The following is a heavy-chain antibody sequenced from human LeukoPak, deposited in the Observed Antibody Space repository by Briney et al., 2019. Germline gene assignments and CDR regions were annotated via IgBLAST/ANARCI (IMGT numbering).Heavy chain of an antibody. Sequence: SETLSLTCTVSGGSISSYYWSWIRQPPGKGLEWIGYTYYSGSTNYNPSLNSRVTISVDASKNQFSLKLSSVTAADTAVYYCARLFEVVDAFDIWGQGTMVTVSS. CDR2: TYYSGST. CDR1: GGSISSYY. D-gene: IGHD2-21*01. CDR3: ARLFEVVDAFDI. J-gene: IGHJ3*02. V-gene: IGHV4-59*01.